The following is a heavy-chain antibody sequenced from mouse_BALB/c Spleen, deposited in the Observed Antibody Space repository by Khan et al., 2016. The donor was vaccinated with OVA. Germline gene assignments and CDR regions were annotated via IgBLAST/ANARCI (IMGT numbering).Heavy chain of an antibody. V-gene: IGHV2-3*01. CDR3: AKFYYGGVSNWYFDV. CDR2: VWGDGNT. Sequence: QVQLKESGPGLVAPSQSLSITCTVSGFSLTNYGVSWVRQPPGKGLEWLGVVWGDGNTNYHSALRSRLSISTDNSKSQVFLKLNSLQTADTATYYCAKFYYGGVSNWYFDVWGAGTTVTVSS. J-gene: IGHJ1*01. D-gene: IGHD1-1*02. CDR1: GFSLTNYG.